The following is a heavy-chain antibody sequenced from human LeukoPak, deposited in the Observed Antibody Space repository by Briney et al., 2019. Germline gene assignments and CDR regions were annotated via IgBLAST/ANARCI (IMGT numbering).Heavy chain of an antibody. Sequence: GRSLRPSCAASGFTFSSYAMHWVRQAPGKGLEWVAVISYDGSNKYYADSVKGRFTISRDNSKNTLYLQMNSLRAEDTAVYYCARDAGWVAGIISPYFDYWGQGTLVTVSS. J-gene: IGHJ4*02. CDR3: ARDAGWVAGIISPYFDY. D-gene: IGHD6-19*01. V-gene: IGHV3-30-3*01. CDR2: ISYDGSNK. CDR1: GFTFSSYA.